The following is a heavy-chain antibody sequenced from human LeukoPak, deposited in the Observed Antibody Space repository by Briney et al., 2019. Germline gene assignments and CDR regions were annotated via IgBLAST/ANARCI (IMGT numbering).Heavy chain of an antibody. V-gene: IGHV4-34*01. Sequence: SETLSLTCAVYGGSFSGYYWSWIRQPPGKGLEWIGEINHSGNTNYNPSLKSRVTISVETSKNQFSLKRSSVTGADTAVYYCAREPRSITGARAVDYWGQGTLVTVSS. J-gene: IGHJ4*02. CDR2: INHSGNT. CDR1: GGSFSGYY. D-gene: IGHD1-20*01. CDR3: AREPRSITGARAVDY.